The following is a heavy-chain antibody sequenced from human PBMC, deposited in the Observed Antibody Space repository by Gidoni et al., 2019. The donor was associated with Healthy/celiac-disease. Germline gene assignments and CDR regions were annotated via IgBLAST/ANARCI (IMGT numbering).Heavy chain of an antibody. CDR3: TTEEQWVDDYGDYDLFDY. CDR1: GFTFSNAW. D-gene: IGHD4-17*01. V-gene: IGHV3-15*01. CDR2: IKSKTDGGTT. J-gene: IGHJ4*02. Sequence: EVQLVESGGGLVKPGGSLRLSCAASGFTFSNAWMRWVRQAPGKGLEWVGRIKSKTDGGTTDYAAPVKGRFTISRDDSKNTLYLQMNSLKTEDTAVYYCTTEEQWVDDYGDYDLFDYWGQGTLVTVSS.